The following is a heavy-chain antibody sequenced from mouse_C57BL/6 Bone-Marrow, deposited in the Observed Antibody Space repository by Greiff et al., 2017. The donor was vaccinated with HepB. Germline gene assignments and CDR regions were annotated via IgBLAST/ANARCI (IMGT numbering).Heavy chain of an antibody. CDR1: GFTFNTYA. CDR3: VRNEDDDYYYYAMDY. CDR2: IRSKSSNYAT. Sequence: EVQLVESGGGLVQPKGSLKLSCAASGFTFNTYAMHWVRQAPGKGLEWVARIRSKSSNYATYYADSVKDRFTTSRDDSQSILYLQMNNRKTEATAMYYWVRNEDDDYYYYAMDYWGQGTSVTVSS. D-gene: IGHD2-3*01. J-gene: IGHJ4*01. V-gene: IGHV10-3*01.